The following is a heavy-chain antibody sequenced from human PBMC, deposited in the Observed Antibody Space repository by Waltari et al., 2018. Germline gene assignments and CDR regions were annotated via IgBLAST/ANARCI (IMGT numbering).Heavy chain of an antibody. CDR1: GVSISSSNW. Sequence: QVQLQESGPGLVTPPGTLSLTCAVAGVSISSSNWWSWVRQPPGKGLEWLGEIHPSGTTNYNPSLKSRVTISVDNSKNQFSLKLSSVTAADTAVYYCARDRGLRGGYDSWGQGTLVTVSS. CDR3: ARDRGLRGGYDS. V-gene: IGHV4-4*03. D-gene: IGHD5-12*01. J-gene: IGHJ5*02. CDR2: IHPSGTT.